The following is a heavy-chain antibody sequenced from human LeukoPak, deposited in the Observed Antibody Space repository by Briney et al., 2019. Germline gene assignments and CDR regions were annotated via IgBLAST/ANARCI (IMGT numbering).Heavy chain of an antibody. V-gene: IGHV1-2*02. D-gene: IGHD1-1*01. CDR2: INPNNGDT. CDR1: GYTFTGYY. Sequence: ASVKVSCKASGYTFTGYYIHWVRQAPGQGLEWMGWINPNNGDTKNAQKFQGRVTMTRDTSIGTAYMDLSGLRSDDTAVYYCASVPLPTTFYDYYMDVWGHGTTVTVSS. J-gene: IGHJ6*03. CDR3: ASVPLPTTFYDYYMDV.